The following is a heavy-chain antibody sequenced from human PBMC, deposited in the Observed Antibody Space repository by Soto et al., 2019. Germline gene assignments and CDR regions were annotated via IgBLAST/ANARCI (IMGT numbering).Heavy chain of an antibody. CDR3: ARERSTDDILTGYSPYYYYYYMDV. CDR1: GGSISSYY. CDR2: IYYSGST. D-gene: IGHD3-9*01. Sequence: QVQLQESGPGLVKPSETLSLTCTVSGGSISSYYWSWIRQPPGKGLEWIGYIYYSGSTNYNPSLKSRLTLSVDTSKNQFSLKLSTVTAADTAVYYCARERSTDDILTGYSPYYYYYYMDVWGKGTTVTVSS. J-gene: IGHJ6*03. V-gene: IGHV4-59*01.